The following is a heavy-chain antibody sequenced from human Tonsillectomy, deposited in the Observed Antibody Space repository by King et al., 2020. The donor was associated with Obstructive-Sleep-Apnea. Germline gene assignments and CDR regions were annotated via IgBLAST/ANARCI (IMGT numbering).Heavy chain of an antibody. Sequence: DVQLVESGGGLVQPGGSLRLSCAASGFTFSSYAMSLVRQAPGKGLEWVSGISCSGGSTFYADSVKGRFTISRDNSKNTLYLQMNGLRAEDTAVYYCAKDRKNIAVAGTDLWGQGTLVTVSS. CDR3: AKDRKNIAVAGTDL. D-gene: IGHD6-19*01. J-gene: IGHJ4*02. V-gene: IGHV3-23*04. CDR2: ISCSGGST. CDR1: GFTFSSYA.